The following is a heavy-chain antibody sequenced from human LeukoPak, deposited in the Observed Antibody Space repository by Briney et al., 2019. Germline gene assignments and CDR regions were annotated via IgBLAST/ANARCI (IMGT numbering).Heavy chain of an antibody. J-gene: IGHJ6*03. CDR2: ISSSGSTI. Sequence: PGGSLRLSCAASGFTFSSYEMNWVRQAPGKGLEWVSYISSSGSTIYYADSVKGRFTISRDNAKNSLYLQMNSLRAEDTAVYYCARVRQQLALYYYYYYMDVWGKGTTVTISS. CDR3: ARVRQQLALYYYYYYMDV. CDR1: GFTFSSYE. D-gene: IGHD6-13*01. V-gene: IGHV3-48*03.